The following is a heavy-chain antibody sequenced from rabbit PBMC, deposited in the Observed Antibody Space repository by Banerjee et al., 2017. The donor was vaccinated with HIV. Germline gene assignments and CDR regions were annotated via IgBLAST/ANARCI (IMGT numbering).Heavy chain of an antibody. CDR2: IYTGSSGST. V-gene: IGHV1S45*01. CDR1: GFSFSSSYY. J-gene: IGHJ4*01. CDR3: ARGGGGSSVYRYFNL. D-gene: IGHD8-1*01. Sequence: QEQLVESGGGLVQPEGSLTLTCTASGFSFSSSYYMCWVRQAPGKGLEWIGCIYTGSSGSTYYASWAKGRLTISKTSSTTVTLQMTSLTAADTATYFCARGGGGSSVYRYFNLWGPGTLVTVS.